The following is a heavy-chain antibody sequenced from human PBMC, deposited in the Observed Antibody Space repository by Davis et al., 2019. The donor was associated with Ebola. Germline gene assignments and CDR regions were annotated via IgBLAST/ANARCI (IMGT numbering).Heavy chain of an antibody. CDR1: GFSLSNARMG. CDR3: ARFPGYPSSIGYYRFGMDV. D-gene: IGHD3-22*01. V-gene: IGHV2-26*01. Sequence: SGPTLVKPTETLTLTCTVSGFSLSNARMGVSWIRQPPGKALEWLAHIFSNDEKSYSTSLKSRLTISKDTSKSQVVLTMTNMDPVDTATYYCARFPGYPSSIGYYRFGMDVWGKGTTVTVSS. J-gene: IGHJ6*04. CDR2: IFSNDEK.